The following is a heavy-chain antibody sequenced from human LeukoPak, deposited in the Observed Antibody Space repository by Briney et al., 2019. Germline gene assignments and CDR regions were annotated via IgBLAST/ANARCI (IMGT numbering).Heavy chain of an antibody. CDR2: IYPGDSDT. D-gene: IGHD2-2*01. J-gene: IGHJ4*02. CDR1: GYSFTSYW. V-gene: IGHV5-51*01. Sequence: GESLKISCKGSGYSFTSYWIGWVRQMPGKGLEWMGIIYPGDSDTGYSPSFQGQVTISADKSISTAYLQWSSLKASDTAMYYCARRAKLGYCSSTSCSYYFDYWGQGTLVTVSS. CDR3: ARRAKLGYCSSTSCSYYFDY.